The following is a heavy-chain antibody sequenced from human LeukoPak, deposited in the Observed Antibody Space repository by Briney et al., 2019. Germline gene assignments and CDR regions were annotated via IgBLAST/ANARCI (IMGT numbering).Heavy chain of an antibody. J-gene: IGHJ4*02. V-gene: IGHV4-61*02. CDR3: ARGTKGMTGAPSDY. CDR2: MYSSGST. Sequence: PSETLSLTCTVSGGSISSDNRYWSWIRQPAGKGLEWIGRMYSSGSTNYSPSLESRVTISIDTSKNQFSLNLSSVTAADTVVYYCARGTKGMTGAPSDYWGQGTLVTVSS. CDR1: GGSISSDNRY. D-gene: IGHD1-20*01.